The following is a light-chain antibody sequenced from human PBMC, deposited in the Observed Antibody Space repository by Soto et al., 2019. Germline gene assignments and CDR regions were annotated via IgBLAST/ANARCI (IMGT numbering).Light chain of an antibody. Sequence: DIQMTQSPSTLSASVGDRVTITCRASQSISSWLAWYQQKPGKAPKLLIYDASSLESGVPSRFSGSGSRTKFALTISSLQPDDFATYYCQQYNSYSPWTFGQGTKVEIK. V-gene: IGKV1-5*01. CDR2: DAS. CDR3: QQYNSYSPWT. J-gene: IGKJ1*01. CDR1: QSISSW.